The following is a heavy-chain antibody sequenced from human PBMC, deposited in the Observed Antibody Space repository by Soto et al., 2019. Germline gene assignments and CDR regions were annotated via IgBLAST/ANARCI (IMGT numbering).Heavy chain of an antibody. CDR1: GFTFSSYG. Sequence: QVQLVESGGGVVQPGRSLRLSCAASGFTFSSYGMQWVRQAPGKGLEWVAVISYDGNNKYYADSVKGRFTISRDDSKNTLYLQMNSLRAEDTAVYYCAKGPLIAAAAWFDPWGQGILVSVSS. D-gene: IGHD6-13*01. J-gene: IGHJ5*02. V-gene: IGHV3-30*18. CDR3: AKGPLIAAAAWFDP. CDR2: ISYDGNNK.